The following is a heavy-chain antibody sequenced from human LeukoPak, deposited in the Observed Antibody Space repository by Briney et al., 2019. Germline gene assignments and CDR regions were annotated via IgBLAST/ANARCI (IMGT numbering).Heavy chain of an antibody. CDR3: ARGVSYYDSSGYYNEYFQH. Sequence: SETLSLTCTVSGGSISSSSYYWGWIRQPPGKGLEWIGSIYYSGSTYYNPSLKSRVTISVDTSKNQFSLKLSSVTAADTAVYYCARGVSYYDSSGYYNEYFQHWGQGTLVTVSS. J-gene: IGHJ1*01. CDR2: IYYSGST. V-gene: IGHV4-39*01. CDR1: GGSISSSSYY. D-gene: IGHD3-22*01.